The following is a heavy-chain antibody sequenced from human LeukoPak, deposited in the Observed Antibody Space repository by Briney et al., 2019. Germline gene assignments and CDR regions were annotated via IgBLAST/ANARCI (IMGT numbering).Heavy chain of an antibody. CDR3: ARDRVATITLGAFDI. CDR1: GGTFSSYA. CDR2: IIPIFGTA. Sequence: VASVKVSCKASGGTFSSYAISWVRQSPGQGLEWMGGIIPIFGTANYAQKFQGRVTITRDTSASTAYMELSSLRSEDTAVYYCARDRVATITLGAFDIWGQGTMVTVSS. D-gene: IGHD5-12*01. V-gene: IGHV1-69*05. J-gene: IGHJ3*02.